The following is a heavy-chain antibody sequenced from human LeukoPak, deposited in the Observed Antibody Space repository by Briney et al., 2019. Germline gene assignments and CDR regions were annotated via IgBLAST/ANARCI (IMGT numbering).Heavy chain of an antibody. CDR1: GFRFTTYW. J-gene: IGHJ5*02. V-gene: IGHV5-51*01. CDR2: IYLADSKT. CDR3: ARGFGDPGDWFDP. Sequence: GESLKISFKGSGFRFTTYWIGWVRPMPGKGLEWMGIIYLADSKTRYSPSFQGQVTISADKSISTAYLQWSSLKASDTAMYYCARGFGDPGDWFDPWGQGTLVTVSS. D-gene: IGHD3-16*01.